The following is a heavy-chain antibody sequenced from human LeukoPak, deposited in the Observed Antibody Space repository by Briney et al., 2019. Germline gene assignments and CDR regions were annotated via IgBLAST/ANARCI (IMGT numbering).Heavy chain of an antibody. V-gene: IGHV3-7*01. CDR3: AKDGVLWFGELGYYFDY. Sequence: GGSLRLSCAASGFTFSSYWMSWVRQAPGKGLEWVANIKQDGSEKYYADSVKGRFTISRDNSKNTLYLQMNSLRAEDTAVYYCAKDGVLWFGELGYYFDYWGQGTLVTVSS. CDR1: GFTFSSYW. J-gene: IGHJ4*02. D-gene: IGHD3-10*01. CDR2: IKQDGSEK.